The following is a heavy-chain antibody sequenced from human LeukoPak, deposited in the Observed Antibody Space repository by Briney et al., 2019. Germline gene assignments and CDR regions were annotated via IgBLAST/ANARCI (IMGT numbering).Heavy chain of an antibody. CDR2: VNPNSGNT. J-gene: IGHJ4*02. CDR1: GYTFSNYD. V-gene: IGHV1-8*03. CDR3: ARGKAVAGTRYYDY. D-gene: IGHD6-19*01. Sequence: ASVKVSCKASGYTFSNYDINWLRQATGQGLEWMGWVNPNSGNTGYAQRFQGRLTITRNTSINTAYMQLSSLTSEDTAIYYCARGKAVAGTRYYDYWGQGALVTVSS.